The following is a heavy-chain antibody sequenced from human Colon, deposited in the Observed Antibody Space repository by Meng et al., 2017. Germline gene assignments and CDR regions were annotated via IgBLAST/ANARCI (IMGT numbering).Heavy chain of an antibody. CDR2: SSGGGAYT. V-gene: IGHV3-23*01. Sequence: AGTLRLSCAVSGFSFTKYAMTWVRQAPGKELEWISASSGGGAYTFSADSVKGRFTISRDNSKNPVYLPMNSLRVDDTAVYYCAKDSFPFDYDSRTPPYYFDNWGQGTLVTVSS. D-gene: IGHD3-16*01. CDR3: AKDSFPFDYDSRTPPYYFDN. J-gene: IGHJ4*02. CDR1: GFSFTKYA.